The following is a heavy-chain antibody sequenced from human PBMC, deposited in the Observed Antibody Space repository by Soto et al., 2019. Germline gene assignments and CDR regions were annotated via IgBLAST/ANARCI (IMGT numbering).Heavy chain of an antibody. V-gene: IGHV1-69*01. CDR3: ARDLVPRERTYYDILTGYYFYYYGMDV. CDR1: GGTFSSYA. D-gene: IGHD3-9*01. CDR2: IIPIFGTA. J-gene: IGHJ6*02. Sequence: QVQLVQSGAEVKKPGSSVKVSCKASGGTFSSYAISWVRQAPGQGLEWMGGIIPIFGTANYAQKFQGRVTITADESTRTAYMELSSLRSEDTAVYYCARDLVPRERTYYDILTGYYFYYYGMDVWGQGTTVTVSS.